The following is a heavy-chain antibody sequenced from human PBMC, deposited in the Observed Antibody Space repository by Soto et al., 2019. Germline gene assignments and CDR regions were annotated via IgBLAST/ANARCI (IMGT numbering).Heavy chain of an antibody. J-gene: IGHJ5*02. CDR3: ARDIVVVVAACSEVHWFDP. CDR2: INAGNGNT. Sequence: ASVKVSCKASGYTFTSYAMHWVRQAPGQRLEWMGWINAGNGNTKYSQKFQGRVTITRDTSASTAYMELSSLRSEDTAVYYCARDIVVVVAACSEVHWFDPWGQGTLVTVSS. V-gene: IGHV1-3*01. D-gene: IGHD2-15*01. CDR1: GYTFTSYA.